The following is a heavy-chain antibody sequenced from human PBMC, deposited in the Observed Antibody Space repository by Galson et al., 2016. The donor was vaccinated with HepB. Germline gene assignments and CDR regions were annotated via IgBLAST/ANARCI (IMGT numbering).Heavy chain of an antibody. CDR2: MDDDDDK. J-gene: IGHJ5*01. D-gene: IGHD3-10*01. CDR1: GFSLTSREMR. CDR3: ARLGTGYNWVDS. Sequence: PALVKPTQTLRLTCTFSGFSLTSREMRVSWIRQPPGKALEWLARMDDDDDKFYNTALKTRLTISRDTSKKQVVLTMTNMDPVDTATYYCARLGTGYNWVDSWGQGTLVTVSS. V-gene: IGHV2-70*04.